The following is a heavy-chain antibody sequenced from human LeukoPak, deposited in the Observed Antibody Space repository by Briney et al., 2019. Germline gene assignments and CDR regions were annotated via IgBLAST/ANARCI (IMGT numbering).Heavy chain of an antibody. J-gene: IGHJ4*02. CDR1: GFTFRSYG. CDR2: ISYDGSKK. V-gene: IGHV3-30*18. D-gene: IGHD6-13*01. CDR3: AKDRSSSWSSDY. Sequence: GGSLRLSCAASGFTFRSYGMHWVRLAPGKGLEWVAVISYDGSKKYHADSVKGRFTISRDNSKNTLYLQMNSLRAEDTAAYYCAKDRSSSWSSDYWGQGTLVTVSS.